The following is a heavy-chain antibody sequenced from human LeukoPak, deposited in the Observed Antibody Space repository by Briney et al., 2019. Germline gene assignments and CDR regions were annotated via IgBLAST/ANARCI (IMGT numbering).Heavy chain of an antibody. CDR1: GYTFSNYG. CDR2: TSYNGNT. CDR3: ARHSGSGWQALGY. Sequence: ASVKVSCKASGYTFSNYGMSWVRQAPGLGLEWMGWTSYNGNTNYAQKFQDRVTMTTDTSTPTAYLELRSLESDDSAVYYCARHSGSGWQALGYWGQGTLVTVSS. D-gene: IGHD1-26*01. V-gene: IGHV1-18*04. J-gene: IGHJ4*02.